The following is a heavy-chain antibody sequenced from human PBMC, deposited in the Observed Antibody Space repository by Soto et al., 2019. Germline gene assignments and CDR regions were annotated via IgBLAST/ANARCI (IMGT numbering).Heavy chain of an antibody. D-gene: IGHD6-19*01. Sequence: SETLSLTCAVYGGSFSGHYWSWIRQPPGKGLEWIGEINHSGSTNYNPSLKSRVTISVDTSKNQFSLKLSSVTAADTAVYYCARGAVADYSRVFDYWGQGTLVTVSS. V-gene: IGHV4-34*01. J-gene: IGHJ4*02. CDR1: GGSFSGHY. CDR3: ARGAVADYSRVFDY. CDR2: INHSGST.